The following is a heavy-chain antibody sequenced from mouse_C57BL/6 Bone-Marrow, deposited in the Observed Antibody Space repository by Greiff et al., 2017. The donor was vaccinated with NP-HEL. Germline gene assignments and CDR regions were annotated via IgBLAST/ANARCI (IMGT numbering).Heavy chain of an antibody. J-gene: IGHJ2*01. CDR1: GYAFSSYW. CDR2: IYPGDGDT. D-gene: IGHD4-1*01. Sequence: VMLVESGAELVKPGASVKISCKASGYAFSSYWMNWVKQRPGKGLEWIGQIYPGDGDTNYNGKFKGKATLTADKSSSTAYMQLSSLTSEDSAVYFCAREETGYYFDYWGQGTTLTVSS. CDR3: AREETGYYFDY. V-gene: IGHV1-80*01.